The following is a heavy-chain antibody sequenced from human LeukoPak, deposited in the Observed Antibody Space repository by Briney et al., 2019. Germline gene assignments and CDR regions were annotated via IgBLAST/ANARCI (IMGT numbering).Heavy chain of an antibody. CDR2: IGTAGNT. D-gene: IGHD6-13*01. J-gene: IGHJ4*02. Sequence: GGSLRLSCAASGFTFSSYDMHWVRPATGKGLEWVSAIGTAGNTYYPGSVKGRFTISRENAKNSLYLQMNSLRAGDTAVYYCARALSIAAGEYYFDYWGQGTLVTVSS. CDR3: ARALSIAAGEYYFDY. V-gene: IGHV3-13*01. CDR1: GFTFSSYD.